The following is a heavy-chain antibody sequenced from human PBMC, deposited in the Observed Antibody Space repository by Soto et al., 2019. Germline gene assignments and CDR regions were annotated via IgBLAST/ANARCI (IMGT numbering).Heavy chain of an antibody. D-gene: IGHD4-17*01. CDR1: GGSFCGYY. CDR3: ARASYGEHLT. Sequence: PSETLSLTCAVYGGSFCGYYWSWIRQPPGKGLEWIGEINHSGSTNYNPSLKSRVTISVDMSKNQFSLKLSSVTAADTAVYYCARASYGEHLTWGQGTLVTVSS. J-gene: IGHJ5*02. V-gene: IGHV4-34*01. CDR2: INHSGST.